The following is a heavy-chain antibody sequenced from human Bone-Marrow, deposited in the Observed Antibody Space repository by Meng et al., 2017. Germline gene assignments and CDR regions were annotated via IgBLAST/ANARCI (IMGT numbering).Heavy chain of an antibody. V-gene: IGHV1-69*06. CDR2: IIPIFGTA. CDR3: ARGRELAEQYTYEGY. J-gene: IGHJ4*02. CDR1: GGTFSSYA. D-gene: IGHD1-26*01. Sequence: SVKVSCKASGGTFSSYAISWVRQAPGQGLEWMGGIIPIFGTANYAQKFQGRVTITADKSTSTAYMELSSLRSEDTAVYYCARGRELAEQYTYEGYWGQGTLVTVSS.